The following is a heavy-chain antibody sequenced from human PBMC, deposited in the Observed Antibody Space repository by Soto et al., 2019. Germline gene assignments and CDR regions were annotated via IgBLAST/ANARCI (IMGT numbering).Heavy chain of an antibody. J-gene: IGHJ4*02. CDR1: EFTFSNYA. CDR3: AKDPQQLIVYFDY. Sequence: GGSLRLSCAACEFTFSNYALSWVRQAPGKGLEWVSSISDNGGTTYYADSVKGRFTISRDNSKNTLYLQMNSLRAEDTAVYYSAKDPQQLIVYFDYWGQGTHVTVSS. V-gene: IGHV3-23*01. CDR2: ISDNGGTT. D-gene: IGHD6-13*01.